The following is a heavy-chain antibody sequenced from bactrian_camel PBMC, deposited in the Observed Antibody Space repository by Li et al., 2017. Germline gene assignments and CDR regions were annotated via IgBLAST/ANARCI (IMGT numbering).Heavy chain of an antibody. J-gene: IGHJ6*01. D-gene: IGHD8*01. CDR1: GYTYSSAC. CDR3: AAVPSIVCAPRVEPHDFHY. Sequence: HVQLVESGGGSVQAGGSLRLSCSASGYTYSSACMGWFRQAPGAEREGVATIGGDGTTDYADSVKGRFTISKDSAKSTLYLQMNSLKPEDTAMYYCAAVPSIVCAPRVEPHDFHYWGQGTQVTVS. V-gene: IGHV3S57*01. CDR2: IGGDGTT.